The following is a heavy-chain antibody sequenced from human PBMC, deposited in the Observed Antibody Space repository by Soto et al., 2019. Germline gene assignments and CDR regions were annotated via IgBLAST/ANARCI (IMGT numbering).Heavy chain of an antibody. CDR1: GGSISSYY. D-gene: IGHD2-8*01. CDR3: ARHPTIAELMVYATHYFDH. V-gene: IGHV4-59*05. J-gene: IGHJ4*02. Sequence: TSETLSLTCTVSGGSISSYYWSWVRQPPGKGLEWIGSIYSTGSTHYNPPLKSRVTISVDTSKNQFSLKLSSVTAADTAVYYCARHPTIAELMVYATHYFDHWGQGTLVTVSS. CDR2: IYSTGST.